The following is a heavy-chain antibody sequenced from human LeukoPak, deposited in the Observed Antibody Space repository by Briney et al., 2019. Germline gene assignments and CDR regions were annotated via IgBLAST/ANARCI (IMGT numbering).Heavy chain of an antibody. J-gene: IGHJ6*02. V-gene: IGHV3-23*01. CDR1: GFTFSSYS. CDR2: ISGSGGST. CDR3: ARTAIVVVPAAHLMDV. Sequence: GGSLRLSCAASGFTFSSYSMNWVRQAPGKGLEWVSAISGSGGSTYYADSVKGRFTISRDNSKNTLYLQMNSLRAEDTAVYYCARTAIVVVPAAHLMDVWGQGTTVTVSS. D-gene: IGHD2-2*01.